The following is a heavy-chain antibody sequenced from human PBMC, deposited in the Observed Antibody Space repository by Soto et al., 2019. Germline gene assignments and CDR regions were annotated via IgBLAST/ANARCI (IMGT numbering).Heavy chain of an antibody. D-gene: IGHD2-8*01. Sequence: ASVKVSCKASGYSFTDYHIHWVRQAPGQGLEWLGRINPKSGGTSTAQKFQGWVTMTTDTSISTASMELTRLTSDDTAVYYCARGDSTDCSNGVCSFFYNHDMDVWGQGTRVTVSS. CDR3: ARGDSTDCSNGVCSFFYNHDMDV. CDR1: GYSFTDYH. J-gene: IGHJ6*02. V-gene: IGHV1-2*04. CDR2: INPKSGGT.